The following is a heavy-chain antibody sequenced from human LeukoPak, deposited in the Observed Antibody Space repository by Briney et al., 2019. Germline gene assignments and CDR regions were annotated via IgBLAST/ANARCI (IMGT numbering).Heavy chain of an antibody. CDR3: ARDGVGATAFDY. V-gene: IGHV1-2*02. CDR2: INPNSGGT. J-gene: IGHJ4*02. CDR1: GYTFTGYY. Sequence: ASVKVSCKASGYTFTGYYIHWVRQAPGQGLAWMGWINPNSGGTNYAQRFQGRVTMTRDTSISTAYMELNRLASDDTAVYYCARDGVGATAFDYWGQGTLVTVSS. D-gene: IGHD1-26*01.